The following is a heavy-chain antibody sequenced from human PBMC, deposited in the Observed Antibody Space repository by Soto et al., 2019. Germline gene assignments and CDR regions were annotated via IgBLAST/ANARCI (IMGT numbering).Heavy chain of an antibody. CDR2: ISGSGGST. CDR3: AKIGRGYYYYYYMDV. J-gene: IGHJ6*03. V-gene: IGHV3-23*01. Sequence: EVQLLESGGGLVQPGGSLRLSCAASGFTFSSYAMSWVRQAPGKGLEWVSAISGSGGSTYYADSAKGRFTISRDNSKNTLYLQMNSLRAEDTAVYYCAKIGRGYYYYYYMDVWGKGTTVTVSS. CDR1: GFTFSSYA.